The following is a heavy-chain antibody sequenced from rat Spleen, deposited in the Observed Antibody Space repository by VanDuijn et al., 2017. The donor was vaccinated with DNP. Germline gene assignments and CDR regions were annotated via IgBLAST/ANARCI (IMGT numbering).Heavy chain of an antibody. Sequence: EVQLVESGGGLVQPGRSLKLSCAASGFTFSNYGMAWVRQAPKKGLEWVATISTSGGSTYYRDSVKGRFTISRDNAKSTLYLQMDSLRSEDTATYYWTTEAPSFGSYWGQGVMVTVSS. J-gene: IGHJ2*01. D-gene: IGHD4-3*01. V-gene: IGHV5-27*01. CDR2: ISTSGGST. CDR3: TTEAPSFGSY. CDR1: GFTFSNYG.